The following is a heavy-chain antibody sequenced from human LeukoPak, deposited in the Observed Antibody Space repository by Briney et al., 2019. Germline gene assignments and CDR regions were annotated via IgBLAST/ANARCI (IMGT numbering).Heavy chain of an antibody. CDR2: IYYSGST. CDR3: ARDRESAFDI. J-gene: IGHJ3*02. Sequence: SSGTLSLTCTVSGGSISSSSYYWGWIRQPPGKGLEWIGSIYYSGSTYYNPSLKSRVTISVDTSKNQFSLKLSSVTAADTAVYYCARDRESAFDIWGQGTMVTVSS. CDR1: GGSISSSSYY. V-gene: IGHV4-39*07.